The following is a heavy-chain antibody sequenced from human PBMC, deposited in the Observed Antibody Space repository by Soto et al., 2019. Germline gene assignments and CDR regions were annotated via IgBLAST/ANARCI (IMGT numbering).Heavy chain of an antibody. Sequence: EVQLLESGGGLVQPGGSLRLSCAASGFIFSSNAMSWVRQTPGKGLEWVSTISNSGGSTYYADSVKGRFAISRDNSKDTLSLHINSLRAEDTALYYCASQYTGFLDAFDVWGQGTVVTVSS. CDR1: GFIFSSNA. D-gene: IGHD5-18*01. CDR3: ASQYTGFLDAFDV. V-gene: IGHV3-23*01. CDR2: ISNSGGST. J-gene: IGHJ3*01.